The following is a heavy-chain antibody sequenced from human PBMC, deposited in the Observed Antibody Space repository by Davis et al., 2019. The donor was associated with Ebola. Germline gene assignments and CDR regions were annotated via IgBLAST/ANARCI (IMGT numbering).Heavy chain of an antibody. CDR3: AKGRVRGFCGGDCPFDY. CDR1: GFTFSSYA. D-gene: IGHD2-21*02. Sequence: GESLKIFCAASGFTFSSYAMGWVRQAPGKGLEWVSAISGSGGSTYYADSVKGRFTISRDNSKNTLYLQMNSLRAEDTAVYYCAKGRVRGFCGGDCPFDYWGQGTLVTVSS. J-gene: IGHJ4*02. V-gene: IGHV3-23*01. CDR2: ISGSGGST.